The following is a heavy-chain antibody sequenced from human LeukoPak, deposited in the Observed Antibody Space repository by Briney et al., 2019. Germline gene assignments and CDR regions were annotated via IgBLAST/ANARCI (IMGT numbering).Heavy chain of an antibody. D-gene: IGHD4-23*01. Sequence: PGRSLRLSCAASGFTFDDYAMHWVRQAPGKGLEWVSGISWNSGSIGYADSVKGRFTISRDNAKNSLYLQMNSLRAEDTALYYCAKGDYGGNSHAFDIWGQGTMVTVSS. J-gene: IGHJ3*02. CDR3: AKGDYGGNSHAFDI. CDR1: GFTFDDYA. CDR2: ISWNSGSI. V-gene: IGHV3-9*01.